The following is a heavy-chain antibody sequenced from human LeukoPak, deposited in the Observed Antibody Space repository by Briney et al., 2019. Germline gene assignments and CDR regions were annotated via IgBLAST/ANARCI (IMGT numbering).Heavy chain of an antibody. J-gene: IGHJ6*03. Sequence: PSETLSLTCTVSGGSFSGYYWSWLRQPPGKGLHWIGEINHSGCTNYNPSLKSRVTISVDTSKNQFSLKMRSVTAADRNVKSGETGYYDRSGYYVPDYYYYMDVWGKGTTVTVSS. V-gene: IGHV4-34*01. D-gene: IGHD3-22*01. CDR2: INHSGCT. CDR3: ETGYYDRSGYYVPDYYYYMDV. CDR1: GGSFSGYY.